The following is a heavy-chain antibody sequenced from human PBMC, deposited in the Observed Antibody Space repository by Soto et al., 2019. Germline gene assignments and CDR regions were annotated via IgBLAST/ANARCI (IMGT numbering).Heavy chain of an antibody. CDR1: GGSFSSYT. J-gene: IGHJ4*02. CDR3: ARDLQADY. Sequence: ASVKVSCKASGGSFSSYTISWVRQAPGQGLEWMGRIIPILGIANYAQKFQGRVTITWDTSASTAYMELSSLRSEDTAVYYCARDLQADYWGQGTLVTVSS. V-gene: IGHV1-69*04. CDR2: IIPILGIA.